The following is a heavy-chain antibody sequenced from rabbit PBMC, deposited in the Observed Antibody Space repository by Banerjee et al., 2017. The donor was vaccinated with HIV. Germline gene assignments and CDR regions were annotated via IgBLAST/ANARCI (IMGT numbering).Heavy chain of an antibody. V-gene: IGHV1S45*01. CDR3: ARRGEAAYDGYGDRDL. J-gene: IGHJ4*01. D-gene: IGHD2-1*01. CDR1: GFSFSNGYV. CDR2: IYGGSSGSA. Sequence: QEQLEESGGDLVKPEGSLTLTCTASGFSFSNGYVMCWVRQAPGKGLEWIACIYGGSSGSAYYASWAKGRFTISKTSSTTVTLQMTSLTVADTATYFCARRGEAAYDGYGDRDLWGPGTLVTV.